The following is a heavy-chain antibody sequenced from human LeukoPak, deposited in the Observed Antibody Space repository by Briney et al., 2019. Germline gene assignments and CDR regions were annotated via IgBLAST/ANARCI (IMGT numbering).Heavy chain of an antibody. CDR3: AKYRYCSSTSCPGTKYNWFDP. J-gene: IGHJ5*02. D-gene: IGHD2-2*01. CDR1: GFITLNNYG. CDR2: IREGAGCT. Sequence: PGGSLRLSCAASGFITLNNYGMTWVRQAPGKGLGWVADIREGAGCTYYADSGKGRFTISRDNSKNTLYLQMNSLRAEDTAVYYCAKYRYCSSTSCPGTKYNWFDPWGQGTLVTVSS. V-gene: IGHV3-23*01.